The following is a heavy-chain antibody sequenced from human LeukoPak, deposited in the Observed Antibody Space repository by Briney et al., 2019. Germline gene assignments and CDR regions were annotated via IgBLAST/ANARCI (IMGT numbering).Heavy chain of an antibody. J-gene: IGHJ4*02. Sequence: GGSLRLSCAASGFIFNIYGMSWVRQAPGKGLEWVSGISGSGDRAYYADSVEGRFTISRDISENTVYLHLTSLRPDDTAVYYCAAYRGKFDYWGQGTLVTVSS. D-gene: IGHD1-26*01. V-gene: IGHV3-23*01. CDR1: GFIFNIYG. CDR2: ISGSGDRA. CDR3: AAYRGKFDY.